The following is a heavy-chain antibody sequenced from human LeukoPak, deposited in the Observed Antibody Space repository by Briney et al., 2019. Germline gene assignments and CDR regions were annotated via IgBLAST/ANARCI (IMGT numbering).Heavy chain of an antibody. J-gene: IGHJ5*02. V-gene: IGHV3-21*01. CDR1: GFTLSYFD. CDR2: ISTSSRYI. Sequence: GSLRLSCAASGFTLSYFDMNWVRQAPGKGLEWVSSISTSSRYIYYKDPVRGRFTISRDDAKNSLHLEMNSLRAEDTAVYYCARADCSSSTCYLRRSWFDPWGQGTLVTVSS. D-gene: IGHD2-2*01. CDR3: ARADCSSSTCYLRRSWFDP.